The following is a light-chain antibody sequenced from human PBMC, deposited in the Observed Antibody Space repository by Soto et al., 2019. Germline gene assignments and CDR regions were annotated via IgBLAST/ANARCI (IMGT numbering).Light chain of an antibody. CDR2: EVT. V-gene: IGLV2-14*01. J-gene: IGLJ1*01. CDR3: SSFTSSITYV. Sequence: QSVLTQPRSVSGSPGQSVTISCTGTSSDVGGYNYVSWYQQRPGKAPKLMIYEVTYRPAGVSSRFSGSKSGNTAYLTISGLQAEDEADYYCSSFTSSITYVFGTGTKVTVL. CDR1: SSDVGGYNY.